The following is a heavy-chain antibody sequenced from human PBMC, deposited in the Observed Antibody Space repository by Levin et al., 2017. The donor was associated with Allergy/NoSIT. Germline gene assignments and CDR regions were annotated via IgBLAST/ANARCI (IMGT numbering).Heavy chain of an antibody. Sequence: SQTLSLTCAISGDSVSSNSAAWNWIRQSPSRGLEWLGWTYYRSKWYNDYAVSVQSRITINPDTSKNHFSLHLNSVTPDDTALYYCARGWELGTWGQGTLVTVSS. CDR1: GDSVSSNSAA. J-gene: IGHJ5*02. D-gene: IGHD7-27*01. CDR2: TYYRSKWYN. CDR3: ARGWELGT. V-gene: IGHV6-1*01.